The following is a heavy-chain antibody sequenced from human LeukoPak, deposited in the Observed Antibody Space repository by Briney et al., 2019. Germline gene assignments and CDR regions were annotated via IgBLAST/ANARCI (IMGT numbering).Heavy chain of an antibody. V-gene: IGHV3-74*01. J-gene: IGHJ4*02. D-gene: IGHD4/OR15-4a*01. CDR3: ARRAGAYSHPYDY. CDR2: IKTDGSIT. Sequence: GGSLRLSCAASGFSFSVFWMHWVRQAPGKGPVWVSRIKTDGSITNYADSVKGRFTISRDNAKNTLYLQMNILRAEDTAVYYCARRAGAYSHPYDYWGQGTLVTVSS. CDR1: GFSFSVFW.